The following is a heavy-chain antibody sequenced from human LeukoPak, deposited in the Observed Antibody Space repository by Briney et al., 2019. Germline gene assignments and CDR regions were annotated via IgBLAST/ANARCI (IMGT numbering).Heavy chain of an antibody. CDR1: GFTVSSNY. CDR3: ARDVLWFGGSYYYYYMDV. V-gene: IGHV3-53*01. Sequence: PAGGSLRLSCAASGFTVSSNYMSWVRQAPGKGLEWVSVIYSGGSTYYADSVKGRFTISRDNSKNTLYLQMNSLRAEDTAVYCCARDVLWFGGSYYYYYMDVWGKGTTVTVSS. D-gene: IGHD3-10*01. J-gene: IGHJ6*03. CDR2: IYSGGST.